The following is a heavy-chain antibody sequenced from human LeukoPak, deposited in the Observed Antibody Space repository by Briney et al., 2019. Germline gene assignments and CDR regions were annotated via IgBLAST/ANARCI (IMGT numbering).Heavy chain of an antibody. Sequence: GGSLRLSCTGAGFTFATYTFNWVRQAPGKGLEWVSYISSSSSTIYYADSVKGRFTISRDNAKNSLYLQMNSLRAEDTAVYYCARELIMTTVTTAGMDVWGQGTTVTVSS. D-gene: IGHD4-17*01. CDR3: ARELIMTTVTTAGMDV. CDR1: GFTFATYT. J-gene: IGHJ6*02. V-gene: IGHV3-48*04. CDR2: ISSSSSTI.